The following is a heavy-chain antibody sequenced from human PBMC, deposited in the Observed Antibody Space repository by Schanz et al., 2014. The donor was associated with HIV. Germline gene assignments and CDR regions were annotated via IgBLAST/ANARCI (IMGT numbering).Heavy chain of an antibody. CDR3: ARGEGYYYDSSGFPLASGMDV. D-gene: IGHD3-22*01. CDR2: IYYSGST. J-gene: IGHJ6*02. V-gene: IGHV4-59*12. CDR1: GGSISSYY. Sequence: QVQLQESGPGLVKPSETLSLTCTVSGGSISSYYWSWIRQPPGKGLEWIGYIYYSGSTNYNPSLKSRVTMSVDTSENHFSLKLSSATVADTAVYYCARGEGYYYDSSGFPLASGMDVWGQGTTVTVSS.